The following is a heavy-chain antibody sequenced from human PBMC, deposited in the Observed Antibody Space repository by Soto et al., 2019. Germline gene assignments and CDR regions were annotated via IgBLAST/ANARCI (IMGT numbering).Heavy chain of an antibody. CDR1: GYTFTSYG. J-gene: IGHJ4*02. CDR2: ISAYNGNT. V-gene: IGHV1-18*01. D-gene: IGHD4-4*01. CDR3: ARFFTVSTADY. Sequence: QVQLVQSGAEVKKPGASVKVSCKASGYTFTSYGISWVRQAPGQGLEWMGWISAYNGNTNYAQKLQGRVTMTTDTTPSTGYMELRSLRSDDTAVYYCARFFTVSTADYRGQGTLVTVSS.